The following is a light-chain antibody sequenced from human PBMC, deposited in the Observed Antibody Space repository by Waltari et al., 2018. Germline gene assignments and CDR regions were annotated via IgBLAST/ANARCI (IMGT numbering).Light chain of an antibody. CDR2: VNSDGSH. J-gene: IGLJ3*02. CDR1: SGHTNNL. CDR3: QTGGHGTWV. Sequence: QLVLTQSPSASAPLGASVKLTCPLSSGHTNNLIAWHQQHPKKGPRYLMKVNSDGSHNKGDKIPERFSGSSSGAERYLTISSLQSEDEADYYCQTGGHGTWVFGGGTKLTVL. V-gene: IGLV4-69*01.